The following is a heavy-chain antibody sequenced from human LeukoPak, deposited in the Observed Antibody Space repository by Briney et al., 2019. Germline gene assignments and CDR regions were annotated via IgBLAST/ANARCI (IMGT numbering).Heavy chain of an antibody. Sequence: GGSLRLSCAASRFILRTYSMNWVRQAPGKGLEWVSSISSSSTYIYYADSVKGRFIISRDNAKNSVYLQMNSLRAEDTAVYYCARDHKDWGVFDYWGQGTLVTVSS. CDR1: RFILRTYS. CDR2: ISSSSTYI. D-gene: IGHD7-27*01. V-gene: IGHV3-21*01. CDR3: ARDHKDWGVFDY. J-gene: IGHJ4*02.